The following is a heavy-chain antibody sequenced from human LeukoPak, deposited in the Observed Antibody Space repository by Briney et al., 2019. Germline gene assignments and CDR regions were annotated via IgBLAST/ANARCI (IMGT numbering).Heavy chain of an antibody. D-gene: IGHD3-9*01. J-gene: IGHJ4*02. Sequence: GGSLRLSCAASGFTFNNYWMSWVRQAPGKGLEWVANIKQDGSEKDYVDFVKGRFTISRDNAKNSLYLEMNSLRAEDTAVYYCARATGVLRYVDWLDFWGQGTLVTVSS. CDR2: IKQDGSEK. CDR3: ARATGVLRYVDWLDF. CDR1: GFTFNNYW. V-gene: IGHV3-7*01.